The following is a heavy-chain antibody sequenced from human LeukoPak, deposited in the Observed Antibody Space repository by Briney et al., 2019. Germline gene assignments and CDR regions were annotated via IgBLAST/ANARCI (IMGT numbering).Heavy chain of an antibody. CDR3: ARDRVRGDYGDY. CDR2: IYSGGST. D-gene: IGHD4-17*01. J-gene: IGHJ4*02. V-gene: IGHV3-53*01. Sequence: GGSLRLSCAASGFTVSSNYMSWVRQAPGKGLEWVSVIYSGGSTYYADSVKGRFTISRDNSKNTLYLQMNSLRAEDTAVYYCARDRVRGDYGDYWGQGTLVTVSS. CDR1: GFTVSSNY.